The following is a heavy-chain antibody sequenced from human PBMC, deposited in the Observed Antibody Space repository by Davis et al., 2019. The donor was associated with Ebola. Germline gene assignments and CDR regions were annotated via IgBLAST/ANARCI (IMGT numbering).Heavy chain of an antibody. CDR1: GYSFTSYW. CDR2: IYPGDSYA. Sequence: GESLKISCNGSGYSFTSYWIGWVRQMPGKGLEWMGIIYPGDSYARYSPSFQGQVTISADKSISTAYLQWSSLKASDTAMYYCARQGSFYYYYYGMDVWGQGTTVTVSS. V-gene: IGHV5-51*01. J-gene: IGHJ6*02. D-gene: IGHD3-10*01. CDR3: ARQGSFYYYYYGMDV.